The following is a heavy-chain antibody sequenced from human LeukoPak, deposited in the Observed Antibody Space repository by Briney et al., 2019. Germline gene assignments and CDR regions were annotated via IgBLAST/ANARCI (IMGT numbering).Heavy chain of an antibody. CDR1: GFTFSSYA. Sequence: GGSLRLSCAASGFTFSSYAMSWDRQAPGKGLEWVSAISGSGGSTYYADSVKGRFTISRDNSKNTLYLQMNSLRAEDTAVYYCARTGGIVVVPAAKGNDYWGQGTLVTVSS. CDR2: ISGSGGST. D-gene: IGHD2-2*01. J-gene: IGHJ4*02. V-gene: IGHV3-23*01. CDR3: ARTGGIVVVPAAKGNDY.